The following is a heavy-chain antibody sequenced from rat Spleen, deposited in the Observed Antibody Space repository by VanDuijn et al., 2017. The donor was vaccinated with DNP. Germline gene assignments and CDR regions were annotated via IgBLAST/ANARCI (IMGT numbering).Heavy chain of an antibody. J-gene: IGHJ3*01. CDR3: ARQALRRLYWFAY. D-gene: IGHD1-11*01. Sequence: EVHLVESGGGLVQPGRSLKLSCAASGFTFSDYYMAWVRQAPKKGLEWVASISHVGGTTYYGDSVKGRFTISRDNAKSTVYLQMNSLRSEDTATYFCARQALRRLYWFAYWGQGTLVTVSS. CDR1: GFTFSDYY. CDR2: ISHVGGTT. V-gene: IGHV5-22*01.